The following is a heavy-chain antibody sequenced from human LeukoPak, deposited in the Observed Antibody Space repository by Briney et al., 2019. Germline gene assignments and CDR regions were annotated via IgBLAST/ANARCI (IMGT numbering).Heavy chain of an antibody. CDR3: ARHPDMRWFDP. CDR1: VFTFSTYG. J-gene: IGHJ5*02. V-gene: IGHV3-69-1*02. D-gene: IGHD3-9*01. Sequence: GGSLRLSCAASVFTFSTYGMSWVRQAPGKGLEWVSSISSSSPIYYADSVKGRFTISRDNAKNSLYLQMNSLRAEDTAVYYCARHPDMRWFDPWGQGTLVTVSS. CDR2: ISSSSPI.